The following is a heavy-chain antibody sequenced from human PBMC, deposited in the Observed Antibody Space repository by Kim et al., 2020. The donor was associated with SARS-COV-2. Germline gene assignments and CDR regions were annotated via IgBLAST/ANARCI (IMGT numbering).Heavy chain of an antibody. J-gene: IGHJ4*02. Sequence: YNPSLKSRVTISVDTSKNQFSLKLSSVTAADTAVYYCARADMVRGVIVDYWGQGTLVTVSS. V-gene: IGHV4-31*02. CDR3: ARADMVRGVIVDY. D-gene: IGHD3-10*01.